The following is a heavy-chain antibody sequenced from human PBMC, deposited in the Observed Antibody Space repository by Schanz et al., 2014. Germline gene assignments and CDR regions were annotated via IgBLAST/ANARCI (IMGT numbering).Heavy chain of an antibody. D-gene: IGHD3-9*01. V-gene: IGHV1-18*01. CDR1: GYTFTTYA. Sequence: QVQLVQSGAEAKKPGASVRVSCKASGYTFTTYAMSWVRQAPEQGLEWVGWISVYTGNTKYGQKVQGRVTMTADTSTNTAYMELRSLRSDDTAVYYCAKAEYDILTDSYSRLDPWGQGTLVTVSS. J-gene: IGHJ5*02. CDR3: AKAEYDILTDSYSRLDP. CDR2: ISVYTGNT.